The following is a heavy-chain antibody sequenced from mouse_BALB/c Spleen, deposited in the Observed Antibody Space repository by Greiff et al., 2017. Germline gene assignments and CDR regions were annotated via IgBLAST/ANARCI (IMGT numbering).Heavy chain of an antibody. J-gene: IGHJ4*01. V-gene: IGHV1-20*02. CDR3: ARLDYYAMDY. Sequence: VHVKQSGPELVKPGASVKISCKASGYSFTGYFMNWVMQSHGKSLEWIGRINPYNGDTFYNQKFKGKATLTVDKSSSTAHMELRSLASEDSAVYYCARLDYYAMDYWGQGTSVTVSS. CDR1: GYSFTGYF. CDR2: INPYNGDT.